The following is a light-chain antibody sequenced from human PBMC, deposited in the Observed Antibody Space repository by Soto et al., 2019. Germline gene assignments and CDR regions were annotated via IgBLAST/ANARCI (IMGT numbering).Light chain of an antibody. V-gene: IGKV3-11*01. CDR2: DAS. Sequence: EIVLTQSPATLSLSPGERATLSCRASQSVSSYLAWYQQKPGQAPRLLIYDASNRATGIPARFSGSGSGTDFTLLITSLESEDFAVYYCHERSNWPPWTFGQGTKVEIK. CDR1: QSVSSY. CDR3: HERSNWPPWT. J-gene: IGKJ1*01.